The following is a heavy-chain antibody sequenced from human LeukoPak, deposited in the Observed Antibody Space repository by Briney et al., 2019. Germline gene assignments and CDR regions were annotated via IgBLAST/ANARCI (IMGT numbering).Heavy chain of an antibody. D-gene: IGHD2-2*01. CDR3: ARMRGTNIGINFDY. CDR2: INQSGST. CDR1: GGSFSGYY. J-gene: IGHJ4*02. V-gene: IGHV4-34*01. Sequence: SETLSLTCAVYGGSFSGYYWSWIRQPPGKGLEWIGEINQSGSTNYNPSLKSRVTISVDTSKNQFSLKLSSVTAADTAVYYCARMRGTNIGINFDYWGQGTLVTVSS.